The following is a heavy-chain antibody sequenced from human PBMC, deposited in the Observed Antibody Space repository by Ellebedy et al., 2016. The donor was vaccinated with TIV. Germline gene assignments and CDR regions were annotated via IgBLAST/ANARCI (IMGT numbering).Heavy chain of an antibody. CDR1: GGSITDTEW. CDR2: VHHRGTA. D-gene: IGHD1-1*01. CDR3: TRTTQHFAPSNY. J-gene: IGHJ4*02. Sequence: MPSETLSLTCGVSGGSITDTEWWCWVRQSPGMGLEWIGEVHHRGTANYNPSLMSRVSISMDKSKNQFSLYLAFVTAADTAVYYCTRTTQHFAPSNYWGLGMLVTVSS. V-gene: IGHV4-4*02.